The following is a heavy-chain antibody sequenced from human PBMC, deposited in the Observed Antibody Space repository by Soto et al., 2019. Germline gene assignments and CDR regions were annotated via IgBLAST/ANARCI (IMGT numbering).Heavy chain of an antibody. V-gene: IGHV3-23*01. CDR3: AREGINNYNEYYFDS. CDR2: VSGTGTRT. Sequence: GGSLRLSCAASGFTFSSYTMSWVRQAPGKGLEWVSGVSGTGTRTYYADFLRGRFTISRDNAKTSLYLQMNSLRAEDTAVYYCAREGINNYNEYYFDSWGQGTVVTVSS. J-gene: IGHJ4*02. D-gene: IGHD4-4*01. CDR1: GFTFSSYT.